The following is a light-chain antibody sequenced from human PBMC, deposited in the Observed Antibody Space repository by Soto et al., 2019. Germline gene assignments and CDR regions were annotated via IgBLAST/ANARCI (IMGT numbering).Light chain of an antibody. V-gene: IGKV4-1*01. CDR1: QSVLYSSNNKNY. J-gene: IGKJ4*01. CDR2: WAS. Sequence: DVVMSQYPDSLAVSLGERATIKCKSSQSVLYSSNNKNYLAWYQQKPGQPPKLLIYWASTRESGVPDRFSGSGSGTDFTLTISSLQAEDVAVYYCQQYFITPLTFGGGTKVDIK. CDR3: QQYFITPLT.